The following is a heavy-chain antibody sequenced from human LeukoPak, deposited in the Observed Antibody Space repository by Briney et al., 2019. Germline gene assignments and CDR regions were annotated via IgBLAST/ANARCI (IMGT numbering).Heavy chain of an antibody. CDR2: INTYNGNT. V-gene: IGHV1-18*01. J-gene: IGHJ4*02. CDR1: GYRITSYG. D-gene: IGHD2-15*01. Sequence: ASVKVSCKASGYRITSYGISWVRQAPGQGLEWMGWINTYNGNTDYVQNLQGRVTMTTDTSTSTAYMELRSLRSDDTAVYYCATDHSSGQDFDYWGQGTLVTVSS. CDR3: ATDHSSGQDFDY.